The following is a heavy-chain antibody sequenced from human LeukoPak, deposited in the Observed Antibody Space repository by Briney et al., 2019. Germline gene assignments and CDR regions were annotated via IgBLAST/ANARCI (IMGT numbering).Heavy chain of an antibody. CDR1: GGTFNTYA. J-gene: IGHJ4*02. CDR3: AAARLDEFWWGY. CDR2: IIPILGIT. Sequence: SVKVSCKASGGTFNTYAISWVRQAPGQGLEWMGRIIPILGITNYAQKFQGRVTITADKSTTTAYMELSSLRSEDTAVYYCAAARLDEFWWGYWGQGTLVTVSS. V-gene: IGHV1-69*10. D-gene: IGHD3-3*01.